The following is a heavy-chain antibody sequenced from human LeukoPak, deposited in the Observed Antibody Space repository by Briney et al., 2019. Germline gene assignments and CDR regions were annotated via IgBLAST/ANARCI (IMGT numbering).Heavy chain of an antibody. CDR1: GFTFSTHN. V-gene: IGHV3-48*02. CDR2: ISSSSSTI. J-gene: IGHJ3*02. D-gene: IGHD4-17*01. CDR3: ARDFYGDWAFDI. Sequence: GGSLRLSCAASGFTFSTHNMNWVRQAPGKGLEWVSYISSSSSTIYYADSVKGRFTISRDNAKNSLYLQMNSLRDEDTAVYYCARDFYGDWAFDIWGQGTMVTVSS.